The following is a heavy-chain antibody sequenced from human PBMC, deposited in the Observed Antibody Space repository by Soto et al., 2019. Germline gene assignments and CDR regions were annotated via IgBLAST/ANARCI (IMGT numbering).Heavy chain of an antibody. D-gene: IGHD1-26*01. V-gene: IGHV3-30-3*01. J-gene: IGHJ4*02. Sequence: QVQLVESGGGVVQPERSLRLSCTASGFIFSTYAMQWVRQAPGKGLEWVAVVSSEGGTQFYADSVKGRFTISRDNSKNSLYLQMSSLRVEDTAVYYCATEMGATQGPFDNWGQGTLVTVSS. CDR3: ATEMGATQGPFDN. CDR1: GFIFSTYA. CDR2: VSSEGGTQ.